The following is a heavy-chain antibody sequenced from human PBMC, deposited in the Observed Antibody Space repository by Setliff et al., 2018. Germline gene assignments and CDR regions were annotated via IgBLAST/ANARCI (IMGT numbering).Heavy chain of an antibody. D-gene: IGHD2-2*01. CDR2: IIAYNGKT. J-gene: IGHJ4*02. V-gene: IGHV1-18*01. CDR1: GYTLSNSI. CDR3: SRLVRYCTTTSCQRLSGGEY. Sequence: ASVKVSCKASGYTLSNSILSWVRQAPGQGLEWMGWIIAYNGKTYYAQRFQDRVTMTTDTSSSAAYMELRSLRSDDTAVYYCSRLVRYCTTTSCQRLSGGEYWGQGTLVTVSS.